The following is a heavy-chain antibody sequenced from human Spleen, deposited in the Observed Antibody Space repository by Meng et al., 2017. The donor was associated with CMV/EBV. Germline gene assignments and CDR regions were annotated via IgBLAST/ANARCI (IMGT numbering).Heavy chain of an antibody. J-gene: IGHJ5*02. CDR2: IYDSEIT. D-gene: IGHD6-19*01. CDR3: ARAKYSSGWYVFGGFDP. Sequence: SETLSLTCIVSGASISSDYWSWIRQVPGKGLEWIGYIYDSEITNYNPSLKRRVTMSVDTSKNQFSLKLNSVTAADTAVYYCARAKYSSGWYVFGGFDPWGQGTLVTVSS. CDR1: GASISSDY. V-gene: IGHV4-59*01.